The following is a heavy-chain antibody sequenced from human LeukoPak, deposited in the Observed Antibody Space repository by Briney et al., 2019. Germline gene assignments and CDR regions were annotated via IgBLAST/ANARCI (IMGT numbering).Heavy chain of an antibody. CDR1: GFTFSSYG. V-gene: IGHV3-30*03. Sequence: GRSLRLSCAASGFTFSSYGMHWVRQARGKGLEWVAVISYDGSNKYYADSVKGRFTISRDNSKNTLYLQMNSLRAEDTAVYYCAAYCSGGSCPIDYWGQGTLVTVSS. CDR2: ISYDGSNK. J-gene: IGHJ4*02. D-gene: IGHD2-15*01. CDR3: AAYCSGGSCPIDY.